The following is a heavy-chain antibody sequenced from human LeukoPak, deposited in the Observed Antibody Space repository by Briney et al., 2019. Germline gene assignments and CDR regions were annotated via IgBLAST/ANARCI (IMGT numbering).Heavy chain of an antibody. J-gene: IGHJ6*03. D-gene: IGHD1-1*01. CDR3: AREETYWNPSGYYYYYMDV. CDR1: GFAFSRCW. Sequence: PGGSLRPSCTASGFAFSRCWMSWVRQAPGKGLEWVANIKQDGGEKYYVDSVKGRFSISRDNAKNALYLQMNSLKVEDTAVYYCAREETYWNPSGYYYYYMDVWGTGTTVTVSS. V-gene: IGHV3-7*01. CDR2: IKQDGGEK.